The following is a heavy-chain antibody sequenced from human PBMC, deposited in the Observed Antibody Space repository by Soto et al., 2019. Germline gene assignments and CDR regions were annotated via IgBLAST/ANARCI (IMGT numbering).Heavy chain of an antibody. J-gene: IGHJ6*02. Sequence: EVQLTESGGGLVKPGGSLRLSCEGSGFNFRNFNMIWVRQAPGKGLEWVSSVSGSSSYIYYADSVKGRFTVSRDNANNLVFLQMNGLRPEDTAMYYCARDLRGHYGPWGQGTTVIVSS. CDR2: VSGSSSYI. CDR3: ARDLRGHYGP. CDR1: GFNFRNFN. V-gene: IGHV3-21*06. D-gene: IGHD4-17*01.